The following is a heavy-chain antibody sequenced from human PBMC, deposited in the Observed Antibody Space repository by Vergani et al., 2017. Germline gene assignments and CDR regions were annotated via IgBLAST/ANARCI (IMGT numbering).Heavy chain of an antibody. Sequence: EVQLLESGGGLVQPGGSLRLSCAASGFTFSSYAMSWVRQAPGKGLEWVGRIKSKTDGGTTDYAAPVKGRFTISRDDSKNTLYLQMNSLKTEDTAVYYCTTRGYSGYDYFWGQGTLVTVSS. D-gene: IGHD5-12*01. CDR1: GFTFSSYA. CDR3: TTRGYSGYDYF. J-gene: IGHJ4*02. V-gene: IGHV3-15*01. CDR2: IKSKTDGGTT.